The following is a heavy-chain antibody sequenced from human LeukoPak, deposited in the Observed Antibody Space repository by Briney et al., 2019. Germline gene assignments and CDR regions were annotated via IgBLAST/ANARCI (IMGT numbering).Heavy chain of an antibody. CDR2: IKQDGSEK. Sequence: PGGSLRLSCAASGFTFGIYAMNWVRQAPGKGLEWVANIKQDGSEKYYVDSVKGRFTISRDNAKNSLYLQMNSLRAEDTAMYYCARVSSKTMVRALITKKNYYYYYMDVWGKGTTVTISS. CDR1: GFTFGIYA. CDR3: ARVSSKTMVRALITKKNYYYYYMDV. J-gene: IGHJ6*03. V-gene: IGHV3-7*01. D-gene: IGHD3-10*01.